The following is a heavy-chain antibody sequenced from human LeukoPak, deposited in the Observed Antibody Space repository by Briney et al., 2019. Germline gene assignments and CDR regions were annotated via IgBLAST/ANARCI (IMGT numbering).Heavy chain of an antibody. CDR3: AKASSAGDSSSWHY. Sequence: GGTLRLSCAASGFTFSSYGMYWVCKAQGNGQALESSISASGISTYYADSVEGRFTISRDNTKRTLYLQMDSLRAEDTAVYYCAKASSAGDSSSWHYWGQGTLVTVSS. V-gene: IGHV3-23*01. CDR1: GFTFSSYG. J-gene: IGHJ4*02. D-gene: IGHD6-13*01. CDR2: ISASGIST.